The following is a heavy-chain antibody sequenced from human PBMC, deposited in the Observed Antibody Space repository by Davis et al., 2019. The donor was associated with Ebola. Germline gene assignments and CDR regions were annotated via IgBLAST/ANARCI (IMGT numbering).Heavy chain of an antibody. CDR1: GGSISSTNC. Sequence: SETLSLTCAVSGGSISSTNCWSWVRQPPGKGLEWIGEIYHSGLTTYNPSLKSRVTISVDKSKNHSSLRLTSVTAADTAIYYCARRQPGGYYYYALDVWGKGTTVTISS. V-gene: IGHV4-4*02. CDR3: ARRQPGGYYYYALDV. CDR2: IYHSGLT. J-gene: IGHJ6*04. D-gene: IGHD3-10*01.